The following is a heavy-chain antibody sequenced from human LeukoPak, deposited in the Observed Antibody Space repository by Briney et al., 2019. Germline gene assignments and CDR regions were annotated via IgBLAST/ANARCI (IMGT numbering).Heavy chain of an antibody. V-gene: IGHV1-24*01. J-gene: IGHJ4*02. CDR2: FDPEDGET. Sequence: GASVKVSCKAPGYTLSELSIHWVRQPSGKGLEWMGAFDPEDGETIYAQKFQGRATMTADTSTDTAYMELSRLRSDDTAVYYCAREVDWNYAFDYWGQGTLVTVSS. D-gene: IGHD1-7*01. CDR3: AREVDWNYAFDY. CDR1: GYTLSELS.